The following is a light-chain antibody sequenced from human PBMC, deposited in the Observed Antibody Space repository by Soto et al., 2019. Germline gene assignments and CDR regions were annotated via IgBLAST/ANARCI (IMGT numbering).Light chain of an antibody. Sequence: QSVLTQPPSVSGAPGQRVTISCTGSSSNIGAGHDVHWYQQLPGTAPKLLIYDNNNRPSGVPDRFSGSKSGTSASLAITGLQAEDEADYYCQSYDSSLSGYVVFGGGTQLTVL. CDR1: SSNIGAGHD. CDR2: DNN. CDR3: QSYDSSLSGYVV. V-gene: IGLV1-40*01. J-gene: IGLJ2*01.